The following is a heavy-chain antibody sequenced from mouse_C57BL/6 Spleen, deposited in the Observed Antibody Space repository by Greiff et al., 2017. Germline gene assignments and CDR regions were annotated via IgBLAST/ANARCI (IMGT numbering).Heavy chain of an antibody. Sequence: QVQLQQPGAELVMPGASVKLSCKASGYTFTSYWMHWVKQRPGQGLEWIGEIDPSDSYTNYNQKFKGKSTLTVDKSSSTAYMQLSSLTSEDSAVYYCARRDYGSERYFDVWGTGTTVTVSS. CDR2: IDPSDSYT. D-gene: IGHD1-1*01. CDR1: GYTFTSYW. CDR3: ARRDYGSERYFDV. J-gene: IGHJ1*03. V-gene: IGHV1-69*01.